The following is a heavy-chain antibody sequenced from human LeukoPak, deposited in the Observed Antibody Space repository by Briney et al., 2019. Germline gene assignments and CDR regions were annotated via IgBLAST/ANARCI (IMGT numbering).Heavy chain of an antibody. CDR3: AKRIQSAMATGY. D-gene: IGHD5-18*01. CDR1: GFTFSSYG. J-gene: IGHJ4*02. CDR2: ISYDGSNK. V-gene: IGHV3-30*18. Sequence: GGSLRLSCAASGFTFSSYGMHWVRQAPGKELEWVAVISYDGSNKYYADSVKGRFTISRDNSKNTLYLQMNSLRAEDTAVYYCAKRIQSAMATGYWGQGTLVTVSS.